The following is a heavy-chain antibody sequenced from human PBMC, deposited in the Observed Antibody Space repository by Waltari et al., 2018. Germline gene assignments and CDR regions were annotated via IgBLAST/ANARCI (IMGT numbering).Heavy chain of an antibody. CDR3: ARENTAMGVDY. D-gene: IGHD5-18*01. V-gene: IGHV4-59*01. J-gene: IGHJ4*02. Sequence: SRVTISVDTSKNQFSLKLSSVTAADTAVYYCARENTAMGVDYWGQGTLVTVSS.